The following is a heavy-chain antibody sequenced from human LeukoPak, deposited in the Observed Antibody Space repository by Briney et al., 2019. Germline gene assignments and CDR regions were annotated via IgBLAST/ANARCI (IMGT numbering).Heavy chain of an antibody. D-gene: IGHD3-10*01. CDR2: IYYSGST. CDR3: ASLVVRGVIPFDY. V-gene: IGHV4-59*12. CDR1: GGSISSYY. J-gene: IGHJ4*02. Sequence: PSETLSLTCTVSGGSISSYYWSWIRQPPGKGLEWIGYIYYSGSTNYNPSLKSRVTISVDTSKNQFSLKLSSVTAADTAVYYCASLVVRGVIPFDYWGQGTLVTVSS.